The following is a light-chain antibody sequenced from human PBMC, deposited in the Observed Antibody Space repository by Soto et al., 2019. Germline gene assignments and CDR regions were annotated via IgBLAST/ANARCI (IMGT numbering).Light chain of an antibody. J-gene: IGKJ1*01. V-gene: IGKV3-15*01. CDR2: GAS. CDR3: QQYNGWPRT. CDR1: QSVSSN. Sequence: EILMTQSPSTLSVSPGERATLSCRASQSVSSNLAWYQQKPGQAPRLLIYGASTRATGIPARFSGSGSGTEFTLTISGLQSEDFEVYYCQQYNGWPRTFGQGTKVDIK.